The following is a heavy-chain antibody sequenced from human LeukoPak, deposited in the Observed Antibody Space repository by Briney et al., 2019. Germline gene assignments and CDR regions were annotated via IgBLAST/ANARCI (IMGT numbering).Heavy chain of an antibody. CDR3: ARDTHDPTDDYYYYYMDV. J-gene: IGHJ6*03. V-gene: IGHV4-4*07. Sequence: SETLSLTCTVSGGSISSYYWSWIRQPAGKGLEWIGRIYTSGSTNYNPSLKSRVTMSVDTSKNQFSLKLSSVTAADTAVYYCARDTHDPTDDYYYYYMDVWGKGTTVTVSS. CDR2: IYTSGST. CDR1: GGSISSYY.